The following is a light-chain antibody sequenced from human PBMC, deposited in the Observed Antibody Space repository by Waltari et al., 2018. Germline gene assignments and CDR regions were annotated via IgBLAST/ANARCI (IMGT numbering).Light chain of an antibody. CDR1: NLGDKY. Sequence: SYEVTQPPSVSVSPGQTASITCSGNNLGDKYAFWYQQKPGQSPVPGIYQDNKRPSGIPERFSGSTSGDTATLTIRGTQAIDEADYYCQTWDSSIVVFGGGTKLTVL. CDR2: QDN. CDR3: QTWDSSIVV. V-gene: IGLV3-1*01. J-gene: IGLJ2*01.